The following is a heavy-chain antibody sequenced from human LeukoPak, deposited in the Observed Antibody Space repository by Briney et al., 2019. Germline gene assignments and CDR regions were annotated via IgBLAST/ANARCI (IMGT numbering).Heavy chain of an antibody. D-gene: IGHD6-19*01. J-gene: IGHJ4*02. V-gene: IGHV1-18*01. CDR1: GYTFTSYG. Sequence: ASVKVSCKASGYTFTSYGISWVRQAPGQGLEWMGWISAYNGNTNYAQKLQGRVTMTTDTSTSTAYMELRSLRPDDTAVYYCATRDSSGWYDYWGQGTLVTVSS. CDR3: ATRDSSGWYDY. CDR2: ISAYNGNT.